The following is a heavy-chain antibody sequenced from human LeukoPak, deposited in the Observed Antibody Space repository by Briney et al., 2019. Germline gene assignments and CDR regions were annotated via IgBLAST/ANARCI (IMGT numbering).Heavy chain of an antibody. J-gene: IGHJ4*02. CDR1: GFTFSSHA. D-gene: IGHD2-2*01. V-gene: IGHV3-23*01. CDR2: ISGSGDNT. Sequence: GGSLRLSCAASGFTFSSHAMTWVGQAPGKGLEWVSAISGSGDNTYYADSVKGRFTTSRDNTKNTLHLQMNSLRAEDTAVYYCARDRTICVYWGQRTLVTVSS. CDR3: ARDRTICVY.